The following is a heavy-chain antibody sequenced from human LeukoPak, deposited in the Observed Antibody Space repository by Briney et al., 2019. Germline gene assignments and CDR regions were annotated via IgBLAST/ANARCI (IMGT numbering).Heavy chain of an antibody. V-gene: IGHV3-23*01. J-gene: IGHJ4*02. CDR3: AKDRSVVVPAAPITPAFDY. CDR1: GYTFSSYA. Sequence: SCKASGYTFSSYAMSWVRQAPGKGLEWVSAISGSGGSTYYADSVKGRFTISRDNSKNTLYLQMNSLRAEDTAVYYCAKDRSVVVPAAPITPAFDYWGQGTLVTVSS. D-gene: IGHD2-2*01. CDR2: ISGSGGST.